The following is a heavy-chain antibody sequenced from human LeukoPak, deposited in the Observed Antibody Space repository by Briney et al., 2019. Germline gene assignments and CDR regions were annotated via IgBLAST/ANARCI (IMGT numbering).Heavy chain of an antibody. CDR2: ISGSGGSP. CDR1: GFTFSSSA. D-gene: IGHD3-22*01. Sequence: PGGSLRLSCAASGFTFSSSAMSWVRQAPGKGLEWVSSISGSGGSPYYADSVKGRFTISRDNSKNTLYLQMNSLRAEDTAVFYCAKRDSSGSYYFDYWGQGTLVTVSS. J-gene: IGHJ4*02. CDR3: AKRDSSGSYYFDY. V-gene: IGHV3-23*01.